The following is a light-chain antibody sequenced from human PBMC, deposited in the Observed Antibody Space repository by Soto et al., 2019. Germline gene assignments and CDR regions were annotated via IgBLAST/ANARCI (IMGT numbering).Light chain of an antibody. Sequence: DGVVAQAPLPLSVAPGPAAPIPCKSWQSLPDITGENLLFWYLQKPGQSPQLLIYEVSTRVSGVPDRFSGSGSGTDFTLEISRVETDDVGIYYCMQSTQLPPTFGQGTRLGIE. CDR3: MQSTQLPPT. V-gene: IGKV2D-29*02. CDR1: QSLPDITGENL. CDR2: EVS. J-gene: IGKJ5*01.